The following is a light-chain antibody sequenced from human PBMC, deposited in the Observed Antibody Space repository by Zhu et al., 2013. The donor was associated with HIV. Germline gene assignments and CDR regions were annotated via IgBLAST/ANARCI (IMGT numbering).Light chain of an antibody. J-gene: IGLJ3*02. CDR2: EVS. V-gene: IGLV2-14*01. CDR1: SSDVGGYNY. CDR3: SSYTSSSTPLGV. Sequence: QSALTQPASVSGSPGQSITISCTGTSSDVGGYNYVSWYQQHPGKAPKLMIYEVSNRPSGVSNRFSGSKSGNTASLTISGLQAEDEADYYCSSYTSSSTPLGVFGGGTKLTVL.